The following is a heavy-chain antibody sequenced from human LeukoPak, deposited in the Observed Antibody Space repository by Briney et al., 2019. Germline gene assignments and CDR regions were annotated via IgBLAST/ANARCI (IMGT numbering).Heavy chain of an antibody. Sequence: SETLSLTCAVYGGSFSGYYWSWIRQSPGKGLEWIGEINHSGSTHYNPSLKSRVTLSVDTSKNQFSLRLSSVTAADTAVYYCARLMVYAGLGLDYFDYWGQGTLVTVSS. CDR2: INHSGST. D-gene: IGHD2-8*01. V-gene: IGHV4-34*01. CDR3: ARLMVYAGLGLDYFDY. J-gene: IGHJ4*02. CDR1: GGSFSGYY.